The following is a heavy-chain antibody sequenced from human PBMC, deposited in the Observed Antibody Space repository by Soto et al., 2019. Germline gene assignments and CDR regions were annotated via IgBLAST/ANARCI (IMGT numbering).Heavy chain of an antibody. CDR1: GFTFRSFT. V-gene: IGHV3-21*01. Sequence: PVGSLRLSCAASGFTFRSFTMNWVRQAPGKGLEWVSTISSNSAYIYYTDALRGRFTISRDNAKNSLHLQMNSLRAEDTAVYYCTGDASRDSSARGWFDPWGPGTLVTVSS. D-gene: IGHD6-13*01. J-gene: IGHJ5*02. CDR3: TGDASRDSSARGWFDP. CDR2: ISSNSAYI.